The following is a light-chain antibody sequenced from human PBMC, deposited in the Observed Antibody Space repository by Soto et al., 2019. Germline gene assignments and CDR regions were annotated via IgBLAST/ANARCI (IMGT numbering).Light chain of an antibody. V-gene: IGLV2-14*01. J-gene: IGLJ2*01. CDR2: DVS. CDR3: SSYTSSSTLTV. CDR1: SSDVGAYNY. Sequence: QSALTQPASVSGSPGQSITISCTGTSSDVGAYNYVSWYQQHPGKAPKLMIYDVSNRPSGVSSRFSGSKSGNTAYLTISGLQAEDEADYYCSSYTSSSTLTVFGGGTKLTVL.